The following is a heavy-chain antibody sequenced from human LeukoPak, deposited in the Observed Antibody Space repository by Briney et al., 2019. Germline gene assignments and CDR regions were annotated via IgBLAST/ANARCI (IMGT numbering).Heavy chain of an antibody. CDR2: INPNSGGT. J-gene: IGHJ4*02. D-gene: IGHD3-10*01. V-gene: IGHV1-2*02. CDR3: ARDPGGLLWFGELLHYYFDY. Sequence: ASVKVSCKASGYTFTGYYMHWVRQAPGQGLEWMGWINPNSGGTNYAQKFQGRVTMTRDTSISTAYMELSRLRSDDTAVYYCARDPGGLLWFGELLHYYFDYWGQGTLVTVSS. CDR1: GYTFTGYY.